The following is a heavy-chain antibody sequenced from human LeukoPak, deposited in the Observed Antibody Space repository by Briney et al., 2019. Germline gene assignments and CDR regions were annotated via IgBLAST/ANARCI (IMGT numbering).Heavy chain of an antibody. CDR2: IIVGCGAT. V-gene: IGHV1-58*01. D-gene: IGHD4-17*01. Sequence: SVKVSCKTSGFTFSTSAVQWVRQARGQRLEWIGWIIVGCGATNYAQSLQGRFTIARDMSTNTAYMELSSLGSEDSAVYYCAAELYGVYTDCCTFHIWGQGTMVTVSS. CDR3: AAELYGVYTDCCTFHI. CDR1: GFTFSTSA. J-gene: IGHJ3*02.